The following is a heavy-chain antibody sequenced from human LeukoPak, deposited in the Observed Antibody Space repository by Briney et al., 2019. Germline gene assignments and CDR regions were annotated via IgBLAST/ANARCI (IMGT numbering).Heavy chain of an antibody. CDR1: GFTLNRHW. V-gene: IGHV3-7*01. CDR3: ARDLSSVAAGGWFDP. J-gene: IGHJ5*02. CDR2: IKQDGSEK. D-gene: IGHD6-13*01. Sequence: GGSLRLSCAASGFTLNRHWVSWVRQAPGKGLERVANIKQDGSEKYYVDSVKGRFTISRDNAKNSLYLQMNSLRAEDTAVYYCARDLSSVAAGGWFDPWGQGTLVTVSS.